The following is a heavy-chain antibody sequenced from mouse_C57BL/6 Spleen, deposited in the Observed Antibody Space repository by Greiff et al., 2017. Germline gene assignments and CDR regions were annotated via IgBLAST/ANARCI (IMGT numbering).Heavy chain of an antibody. V-gene: IGHV1-82*01. D-gene: IGHD1-1*01. J-gene: IGHJ2*01. CDR3: ASSYGSTLDY. CDR1: GYAFSSSW. Sequence: QVQLQQSGPELVKPGASVKISCKASGYAFSSSWMNWVKQRPGKGLEWIGRIYPGDGDTNYNEKFKGKATLTADKSSSTAYMQLSSLTSEDSAVDFYASSYGSTLDYWGQGTTLTVSS. CDR2: IYPGDGDT.